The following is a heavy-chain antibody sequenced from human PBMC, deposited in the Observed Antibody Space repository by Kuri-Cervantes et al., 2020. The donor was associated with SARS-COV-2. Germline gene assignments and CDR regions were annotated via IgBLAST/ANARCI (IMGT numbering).Heavy chain of an antibody. Sequence: ESLKISCAASGFTFSSYSMNWVRQAPGKGLEWIGYIYYSGSTNYNPSLKSRVTISVDTSKNQFSLKLSSVTAADTAAYYCASSSSGYYYPFDYWGQGTLVTVSS. V-gene: IGHV4-59*01. CDR3: ASSSSGYYYPFDY. J-gene: IGHJ4*02. D-gene: IGHD3-22*01. CDR1: GFTFSSYS. CDR2: IYYSGST.